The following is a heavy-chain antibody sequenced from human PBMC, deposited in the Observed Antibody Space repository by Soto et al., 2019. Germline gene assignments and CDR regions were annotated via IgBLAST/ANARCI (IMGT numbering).Heavy chain of an antibody. J-gene: IGHJ6*03. Sequence: PSETLTLTCTVSGGSVSSGSYYWSWIRQPPGKGLEWIGYIYYSGSTNYNPSLKSRVTISVDTSKNQFSLKLSSVTAADTAVYYCARHPYYYYYMDVWGKGTTVTVSS. CDR2: IYYSGST. CDR1: GGSVSSGSYY. CDR3: ARHPYYYYYMDV. V-gene: IGHV4-61*01.